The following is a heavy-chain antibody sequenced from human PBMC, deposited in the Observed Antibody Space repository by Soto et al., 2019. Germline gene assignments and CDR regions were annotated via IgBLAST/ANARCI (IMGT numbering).Heavy chain of an antibody. D-gene: IGHD2-15*01. CDR2: IYHSGST. V-gene: IGHV4-4*02. J-gene: IGHJ6*02. CDR3: ARDRPPVAATRARYYYYGMDV. CDR1: GGSISSSNW. Sequence: SETLSLTCAVSGGSISSSNWWSWVRQPPGKGLEWIGEIYHSGSTNYNPSLKSRVTISVDKSKNQFSLKLSSVTAADTAVYYCARDRPPVAATRARYYYYGMDVWGQGTTVTVSS.